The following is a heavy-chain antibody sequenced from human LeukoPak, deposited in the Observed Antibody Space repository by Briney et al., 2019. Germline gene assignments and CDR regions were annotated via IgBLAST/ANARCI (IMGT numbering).Heavy chain of an antibody. D-gene: IGHD3-9*01. V-gene: IGHV6-1*01. Sequence: SQTLSLTCAISGDSVSSNSAAWNWIRQSPSRGLEWLGRTYYRSKWYNDYAVSVKSRITINPDTSENQFSLQLNSVTAADTAVYYCARTTPGAFDWLYNRFAFDYWGQGTLVTVSS. CDR2: TYYRSKWYN. CDR1: GDSVSSNSAA. CDR3: ARTTPGAFDWLYNRFAFDY. J-gene: IGHJ4*02.